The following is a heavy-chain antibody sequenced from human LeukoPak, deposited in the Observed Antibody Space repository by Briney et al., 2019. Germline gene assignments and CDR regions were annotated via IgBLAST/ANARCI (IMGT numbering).Heavy chain of an antibody. Sequence: PGGSLRLSCAASRFTFSSYAMHWVRQAPGKGLEWVAVISYDGSNKYYADSVKGRFTISRDNSKNTLYLQMNSLRAEDTAVYYCARDLGYCSSTSCYVGPLDYWGQGTLVTVSS. J-gene: IGHJ4*02. CDR1: RFTFSSYA. D-gene: IGHD2-2*01. CDR2: ISYDGSNK. CDR3: ARDLGYCSSTSCYVGPLDY. V-gene: IGHV3-30-3*01.